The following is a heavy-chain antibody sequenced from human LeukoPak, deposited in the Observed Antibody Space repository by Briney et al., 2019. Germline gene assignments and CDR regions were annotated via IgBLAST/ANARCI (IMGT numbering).Heavy chain of an antibody. Sequence: ASMKVSCKASGYTFTNYDITWVRQAPGQRLEWMGWINADNGNTKYSQKFQGRVTITRDTSAGTVDLELSSLRSEDTAVYYCARVGGYCSTTSCLSYYFDYWGQGTLVTVSS. J-gene: IGHJ4*02. CDR3: ARVGGYCSTTSCLSYYFDY. V-gene: IGHV1-3*01. D-gene: IGHD2-2*01. CDR1: GYTFTNYD. CDR2: INADNGNT.